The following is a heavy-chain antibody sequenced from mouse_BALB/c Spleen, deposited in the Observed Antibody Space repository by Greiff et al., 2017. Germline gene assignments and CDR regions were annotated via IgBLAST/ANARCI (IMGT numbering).Heavy chain of an antibody. CDR1: GFTFSNYW. Sequence: DVKLVESGGGLVQPGGSMKLSCVASGFTFSNYWMNWVRQSPEKGLEWVAEIRLKSNNYATHYAESVKGRFTISRDDSKSSVYLQMNNLRAEDTGIYYCTRAPYGSSPWFAYWGQGTLVTVSA. CDR2: IRLKSNNYAT. D-gene: IGHD1-1*01. CDR3: TRAPYGSSPWFAY. J-gene: IGHJ3*01. V-gene: IGHV6-6*02.